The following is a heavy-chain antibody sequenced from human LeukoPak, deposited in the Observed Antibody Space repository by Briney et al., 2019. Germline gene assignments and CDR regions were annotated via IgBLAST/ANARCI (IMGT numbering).Heavy chain of an antibody. J-gene: IGHJ5*02. CDR1: GGSISSSSYY. Sequence: SETLSLTCTVSGGSISSSSYYWGWIRQPPGKGLEWIGSIYYSGSTYYNPSLKSRVTISVDTSKNQFSLKLSSVTAADTAVYYCARGRSSSWYCPWGQGTLVTVSS. V-gene: IGHV4-39*01. D-gene: IGHD6-13*01. CDR2: IYYSGST. CDR3: ARGRSSSWYCP.